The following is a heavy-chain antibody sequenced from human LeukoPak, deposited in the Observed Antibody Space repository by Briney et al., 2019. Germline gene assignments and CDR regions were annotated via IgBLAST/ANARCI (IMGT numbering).Heavy chain of an antibody. CDR1: GFTFSNAW. J-gene: IGHJ4*02. Sequence: MTGGSLRLSCAASGFTFSNAWMNWVRQAPGKGLEWVGRIKSKKDGGTTDYAAPVKGRFTISRDDSKNTLYLQVNTLKTEDTALYYCTTVFYGFWGQGTLVTVSS. CDR3: TTVFYGF. V-gene: IGHV3-15*01. D-gene: IGHD2/OR15-2a*01. CDR2: IKSKKDGGTT.